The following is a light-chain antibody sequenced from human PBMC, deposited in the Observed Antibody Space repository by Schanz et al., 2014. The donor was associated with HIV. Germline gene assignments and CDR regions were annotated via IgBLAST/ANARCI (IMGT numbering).Light chain of an antibody. J-gene: IGLJ3*02. V-gene: IGLV1-40*01. CDR3: ATWDDSLSGV. CDR2: GDN. Sequence: QSVLTQPPSVSGAPGQRVTISCTGSSSNIGAGYDVHWYQQLPGTAPKLLIYGDNSRPSGVPDRFSGSKSGTSASLAISGLRSEDEAHYYCATWDDSLSGVFGGGTKLTVL. CDR1: SSNIGAGYD.